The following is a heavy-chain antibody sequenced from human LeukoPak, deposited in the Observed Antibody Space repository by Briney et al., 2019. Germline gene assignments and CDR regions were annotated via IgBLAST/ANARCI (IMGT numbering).Heavy chain of an antibody. CDR3: AKAPFFGPFDY. Sequence: GGSLRLSCAASGVIFSSCAMSWVRQAPGKGLEWVSAISGSGGSTYYADSVKGRFTISRDNSKNTLYLQMNSLRAEDTAVYYCAKAPFFGPFDYWGQGTLVTVSS. CDR2: ISGSGGST. V-gene: IGHV3-23*01. D-gene: IGHD2/OR15-2a*01. J-gene: IGHJ4*02. CDR1: GVIFSSCA.